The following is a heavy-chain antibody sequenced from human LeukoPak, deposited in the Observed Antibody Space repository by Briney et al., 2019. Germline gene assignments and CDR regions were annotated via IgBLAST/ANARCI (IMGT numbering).Heavy chain of an antibody. D-gene: IGHD3-10*01. J-gene: IGHJ3*02. CDR2: IIPILGIA. CDR3: ARVGAGGAAFDI. Sequence: SVKVSCLPSGGTFSSYAISWVRQAPAQGLEWMGRIIPILGIANYAQKFQGRVTITADKSTSTAYMELSSLRSEETAVYYCARVGAGGAAFDIWGQGTMVTVSS. V-gene: IGHV1-69*04. CDR1: GGTFSSYA.